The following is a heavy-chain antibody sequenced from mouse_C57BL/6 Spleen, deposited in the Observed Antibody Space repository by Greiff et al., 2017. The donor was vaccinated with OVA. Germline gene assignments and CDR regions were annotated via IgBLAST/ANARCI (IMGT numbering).Heavy chain of an antibody. CDR2: IYPSDSET. D-gene: IGHD1-1*01. CDR3: ARTRITTVVATNAMDY. CDR1: GYTFTSYW. Sequence: QVQLQQSGAELVRPGSSVKLSCKASGYTFTSYWMGWVKQRPGQGLEWIGNIYPSDSETHYNQKFKDKATLTVDKSSSTAYMQLSSLTSEDSAVYYCARTRITTVVATNAMDYWGQGTSVTVSS. J-gene: IGHJ4*01. V-gene: IGHV1-61*01.